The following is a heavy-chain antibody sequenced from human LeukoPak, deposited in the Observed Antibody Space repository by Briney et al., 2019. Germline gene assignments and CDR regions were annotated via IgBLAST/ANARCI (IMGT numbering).Heavy chain of an antibody. Sequence: GGSLRLSCAASGFTFSSYSMNWVRQAPGKGLEWVSYISSDSSSIHYADSVKGRFTISRDNAKNSLYLQVNSLRVEDTAVYYCARDPNALDYWGQGTLVTVSS. V-gene: IGHV3-48*01. CDR2: ISSDSSSI. CDR3: ARDPNALDY. CDR1: GFTFSSYS. J-gene: IGHJ4*02.